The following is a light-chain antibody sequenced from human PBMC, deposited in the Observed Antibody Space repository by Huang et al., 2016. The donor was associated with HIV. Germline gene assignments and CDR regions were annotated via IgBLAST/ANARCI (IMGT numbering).Light chain of an antibody. CDR2: RAS. V-gene: IGKV1-5*03. J-gene: IGKJ1*01. CDR3: QQYNSYSRT. CDR1: QDVSDW. Sequence: DIQMTQSPSIVSASVGDIVTITCRASQDVSDWLAWYQKKPGNDPTLLIYRASTLGGGVPSRFSGRGSGTDFTLTITSLQSDDFATYYCQQYNSYSRTFGQGTKVEIK.